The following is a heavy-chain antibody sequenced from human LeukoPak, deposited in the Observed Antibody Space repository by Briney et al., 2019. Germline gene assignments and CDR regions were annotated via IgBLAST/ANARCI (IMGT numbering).Heavy chain of an antibody. CDR2: INPNSGNT. D-gene: IGHD6-25*01. CDR1: GYTFTGYY. J-gene: IGHJ5*02. CDR3: AREGAAAEDVNWFDP. Sequence: ASVKVSCKASGYTFTGYYMHWVRQAPGQGLEWMGWINPNSGNTHYAQKFQDRVTMTRDTSISTACMELNSLRSDDTAVYYCAREGAAAEDVNWFDPWGQGTLVTVSS. V-gene: IGHV1-2*02.